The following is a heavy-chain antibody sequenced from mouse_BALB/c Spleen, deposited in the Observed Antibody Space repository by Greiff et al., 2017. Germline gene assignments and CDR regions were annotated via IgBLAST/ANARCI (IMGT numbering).Heavy chain of an antibody. Sequence: EVMLVESGGGLVKPGGSLTLSCAASGFTFSSYAMSWVRQTPEKRLEWVASISSGGSTYYPDSVKGRFTISRDNARNILYLQMSSLRSEDTAMYYCARDGNDWYFDVWGAGTTVTVSS. CDR1: GFTFSSYA. V-gene: IGHV5-6-5*01. J-gene: IGHJ1*01. CDR2: ISSGGST. CDR3: ARDGNDWYFDV. D-gene: IGHD2-1*01.